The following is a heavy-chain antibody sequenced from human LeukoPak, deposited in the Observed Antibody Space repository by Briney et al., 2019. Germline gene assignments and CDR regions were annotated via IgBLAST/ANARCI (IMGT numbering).Heavy chain of an antibody. CDR3: ARRVTAGSGFDY. V-gene: IGHV1-2*02. CDR1: GYTFTDYY. J-gene: IGHJ4*02. CDR2: TNPKNGGT. Sequence: ASVKVSCKASGYTFTDYYIYWVRQAPGHGLEWMGWTNPKNGGTNHAQKFQGRVIMTSDTSISTAYMDLNSLKSDDTAVYYCARRVTAGSGFDYWGQGTLVTVSS. D-gene: IGHD3-10*01.